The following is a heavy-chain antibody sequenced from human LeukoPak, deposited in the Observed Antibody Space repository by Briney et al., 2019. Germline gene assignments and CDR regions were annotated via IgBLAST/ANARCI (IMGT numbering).Heavy chain of an antibody. CDR2: INPEGSQT. CDR3: AAWTDRGYNF. J-gene: IGHJ4*02. V-gene: IGHV3-7*01. Sequence: PGGSLRLSCAASGFTFSSSWMNWVRQAPGTGLQWVGNINPEGSQTRFVDSVMGRFTMSKDNAKNSLYLQMNSLRVEDTAVFYCAAWTDRGYNFWGQGTVVTVSS. D-gene: IGHD5-24*01. CDR1: GFTFSSSW.